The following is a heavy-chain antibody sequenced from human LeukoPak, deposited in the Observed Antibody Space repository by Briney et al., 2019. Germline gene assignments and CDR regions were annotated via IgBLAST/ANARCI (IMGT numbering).Heavy chain of an antibody. CDR3: ARGDVDTALISIDY. V-gene: IGHV1-46*01. D-gene: IGHD5-18*01. Sequence: ASVSVSCTTSGYAFTNYYMHWVRQAPGQGLEWMGIINPSSGSTSYAQKFQGRVTVTRDTSTSTVYMDLSSLRSEDTAVYYCARGDVDTALISIDYWGQGTLVTVSS. CDR2: INPSSGST. CDR1: GYAFTNYY. J-gene: IGHJ4*02.